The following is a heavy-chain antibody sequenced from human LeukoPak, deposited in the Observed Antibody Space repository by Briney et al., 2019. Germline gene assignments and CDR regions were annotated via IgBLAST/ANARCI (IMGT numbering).Heavy chain of an antibody. CDR2: IYPGDSDT. D-gene: IGHD1-7*01. Sequence: GESLKISCKGSGYSFTTYWIGWVRQMPGKGLEWMGIIYPGDSDTRYGPSFQGQVTISADKSISTAYLQWSSLKTSDTAMYYCARAGTTPSRYFDYWGQGTLVTVSS. CDR3: ARAGTTPSRYFDY. J-gene: IGHJ4*02. V-gene: IGHV5-51*01. CDR1: GYSFTTYW.